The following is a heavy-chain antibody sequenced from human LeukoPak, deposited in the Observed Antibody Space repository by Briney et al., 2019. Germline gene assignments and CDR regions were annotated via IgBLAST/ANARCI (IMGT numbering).Heavy chain of an antibody. CDR3: ARHGSRFDY. D-gene: IGHD1-26*01. V-gene: IGHV3-11*01. Sequence: GGSLRLSCVASGFTFNNFYMSWIRQAPGKGLEWVSYIDTSGRTVYYADSLKGRFTVSRDNAKDSLYLQVSSLRADDTAVYYCARHGSRFDYWGRGTLVAVSS. CDR2: IDTSGRTV. J-gene: IGHJ4*02. CDR1: GFTFNNFY.